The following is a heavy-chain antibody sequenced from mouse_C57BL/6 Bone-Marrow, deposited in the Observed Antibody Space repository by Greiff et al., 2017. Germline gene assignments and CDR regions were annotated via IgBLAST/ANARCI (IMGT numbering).Heavy chain of an antibody. CDR1: GFNIKDDY. V-gene: IGHV14-4*01. D-gene: IGHD2-1*01. CDR2: IDPENGDT. J-gene: IGHJ3*01. Sequence: VQLQQSGAELVRPGASVKLSCTASGFNIKDDYMHRVKQRPEQGLEWIGWIDPENGDTEYASKFQGKATITADTSSNTAYLQLSSLTSEDTAVYYCTYYHGNFEGFAYWGQGTLVTVSA. CDR3: TYYHGNFEGFAY.